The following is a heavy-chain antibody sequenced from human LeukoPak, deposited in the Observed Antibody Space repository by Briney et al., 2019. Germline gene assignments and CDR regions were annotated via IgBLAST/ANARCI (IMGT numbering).Heavy chain of an antibody. J-gene: IGHJ4*02. CDR2: INAGNGNT. CDR3: ARLKYCTNGVCYAGFDY. Sequence: ASVKVSCKASGYTFTSYAMHWVRQAPGQRLEWMGWINAGNGNTKYSQKFQGRVTITRDTSADTAYMELCSLRSEDTAVYYCARLKYCTNGVCYAGFDYWGQGTLVTVSS. CDR1: GYTFTSYA. D-gene: IGHD2-8*01. V-gene: IGHV1-3*01.